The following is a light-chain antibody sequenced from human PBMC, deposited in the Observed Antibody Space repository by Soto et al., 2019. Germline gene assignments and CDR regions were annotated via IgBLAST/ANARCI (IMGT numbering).Light chain of an antibody. Sequence: EIVLTQSPGTLSLSPGERATLSCRASQSVSSNSLAWYEQKPGQAPRLIIYGASRRAAGIPDSISGSGSGTDFTLTITRLEPEDFAVYYCQQYGSTPWTSGQGTKV. CDR3: QQYGSTPWT. J-gene: IGKJ1*01. CDR1: QSVSSNS. CDR2: GAS. V-gene: IGKV3-20*01.